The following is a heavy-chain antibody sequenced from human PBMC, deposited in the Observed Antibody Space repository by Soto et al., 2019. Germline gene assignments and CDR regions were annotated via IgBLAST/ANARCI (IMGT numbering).Heavy chain of an antibody. CDR3: ARVRLNCSGGSCYTADSYYFDY. J-gene: IGHJ4*02. CDR2: INAGNGKT. V-gene: IGHV1-3*01. Sequence: ASVKVSCKASGYTFTDYVMHWVRQAPGQRLEWMGWINAGNGKTKYSQNFQGRVTITADESTSTAYMELSSLRSEDTAVYYCARVRLNCSGGSCYTADSYYFDYWGQGTLVTVSS. D-gene: IGHD2-15*01. CDR1: GYTFTDYV.